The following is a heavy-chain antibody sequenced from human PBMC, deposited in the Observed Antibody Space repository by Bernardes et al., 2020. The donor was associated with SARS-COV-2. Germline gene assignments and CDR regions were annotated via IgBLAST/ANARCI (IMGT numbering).Heavy chain of an antibody. CDR2: IYYDGSNK. J-gene: IGHJ6*03. D-gene: IGHD4-4*01. CDR3: ARSPVTGLRYYYMDV. V-gene: IGHV3-33*01. CDR1: GFTFNTYG. Sequence: LRLSCAAAGFTFNTYGMHWVRQAPGKGLDWVAAIYYDGSNKYYVDSVKGRFTISRDNSENTLSLHMKSLTAEDTAVYYCARSPVTGLRYYYMDVWGKGTTVTVSS.